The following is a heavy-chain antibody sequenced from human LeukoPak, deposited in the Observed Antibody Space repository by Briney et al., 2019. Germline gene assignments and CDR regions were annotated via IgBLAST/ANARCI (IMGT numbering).Heavy chain of an antibody. Sequence: TGGSLRLSCAASGFTFSSYSMNWVRQAPGKGLEWVANIKQDGSEKYYVDSVKGRFTISRDNAKNSLYLQMNSLRAEDTAVYYCARAPHKTQRWLQGFDYWGQGTLVTVSS. J-gene: IGHJ4*02. CDR2: IKQDGSEK. V-gene: IGHV3-7*01. CDR1: GFTFSSYS. D-gene: IGHD5-24*01. CDR3: ARAPHKTQRWLQGFDY.